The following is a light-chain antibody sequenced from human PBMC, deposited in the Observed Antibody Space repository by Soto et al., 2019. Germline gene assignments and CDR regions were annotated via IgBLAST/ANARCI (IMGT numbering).Light chain of an antibody. CDR2: SDN. CDR3: AAWDDILIGYV. V-gene: IGLV1-44*01. Sequence: QSVLTQPPSASGTPGQRVTVSCSGSSSNVGSNTINWYQQFPGTAPRLVIYSDNQRPSGVPGRFSGSKSGNSASLAISGFQSEDEADYYCAAWDDILIGYVFGTGTKVTVL. CDR1: SSNVGSNT. J-gene: IGLJ1*01.